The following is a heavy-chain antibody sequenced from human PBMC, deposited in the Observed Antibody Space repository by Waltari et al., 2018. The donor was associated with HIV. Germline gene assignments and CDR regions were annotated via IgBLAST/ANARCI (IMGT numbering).Heavy chain of an antibody. Sequence: EVLLSEYGGGLVQPGGPLRLPCAASGFICTKFAMTWVRQAPGKGLEGVSSISASGGGTTYYADSVKGRFIISRDDSKNILYLQMDSLRVDDTAIYFCARRTTASGGLFDYWGQGTHVTVSS. CDR3: ARRTTASGGLFDY. D-gene: IGHD1-1*01. CDR2: ISASGGGTT. J-gene: IGHJ4*02. V-gene: IGHV3-23*01. CDR1: GFICTKFA.